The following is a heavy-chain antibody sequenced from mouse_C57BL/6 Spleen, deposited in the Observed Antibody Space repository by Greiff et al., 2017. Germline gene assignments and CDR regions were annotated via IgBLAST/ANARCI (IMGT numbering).Heavy chain of an antibody. Sequence: VHVKQSGAELVKPGASVKLSCTASGFNIKDYYMHCVKQRTEQGLEWIGRIDPEDGETKYAPKFQGKATITADTSSNTAYLQLSSLTSEDTAVYYCARRAGYDYDEDYWGQGTTLTVSS. CDR3: ARRAGYDYDEDY. CDR1: GFNIKDYY. J-gene: IGHJ2*01. CDR2: IDPEDGET. D-gene: IGHD2-4*01. V-gene: IGHV14-2*01.